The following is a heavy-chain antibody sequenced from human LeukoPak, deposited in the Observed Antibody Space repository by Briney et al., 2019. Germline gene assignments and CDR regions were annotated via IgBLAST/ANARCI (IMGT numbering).Heavy chain of an antibody. Sequence: PGGSLRLSCAASGFTFSSFALSWVRQAPGKGLECVSGVSYTRVATYYADSVKGRFTISRDDSQNILYLQMNGLRAEDTAVYFCAKAFREFGSSSSYSSFDTWGQGTMVTVSS. J-gene: IGHJ3*02. V-gene: IGHV3-23*01. CDR3: AKAFREFGSSSSYSSFDT. CDR1: GFTFSSFA. CDR2: VSYTRVAT. D-gene: IGHD5-18*01.